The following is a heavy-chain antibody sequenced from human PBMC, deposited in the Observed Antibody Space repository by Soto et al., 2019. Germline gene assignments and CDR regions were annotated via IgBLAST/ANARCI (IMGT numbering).Heavy chain of an antibody. CDR3: STGGKYYGMDV. CDR1: GFSFSSAW. CDR2: IKSKSDGGTT. J-gene: IGHJ6*02. D-gene: IGHD1-26*01. Sequence: GGSLRLSCAASGFSFSSAWMSWVRQTPEKGLEWVGRIKSKSDGGTTDYAAPVKGRFTISRDDSKNTLYLQMNSLRTEDTAVYYCSTGGKYYGMDVWGQGTTVTVSS. V-gene: IGHV3-15*01.